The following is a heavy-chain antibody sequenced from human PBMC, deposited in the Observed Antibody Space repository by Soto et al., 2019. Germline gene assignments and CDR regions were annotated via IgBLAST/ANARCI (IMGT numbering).Heavy chain of an antibody. Sequence: QVQLQESGPGLVKPSETLPLTCTVSGGSVSSGSYYWSWIRQPPGKGLEWIGYIYYSGSTNYNPSLKSRVTISVDTSKNQFSLKLSSVTAADTAVYYCARDTVAIFGVVSSYYYYYGMDVWGQGTTVTVSS. CDR2: IYYSGST. CDR1: GGSVSSGSYY. J-gene: IGHJ6*02. V-gene: IGHV4-61*01. CDR3: ARDTVAIFGVVSSYYYYYGMDV. D-gene: IGHD3-3*01.